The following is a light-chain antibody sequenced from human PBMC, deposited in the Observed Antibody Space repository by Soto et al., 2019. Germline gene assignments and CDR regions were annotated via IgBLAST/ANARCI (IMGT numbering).Light chain of an antibody. V-gene: IGLV2-14*01. J-gene: IGLJ1*01. CDR3: CSYVGATTYV. CDR1: SSDVGGYKY. Sequence: QSALTQPASVSGSPGQSITISCTGTSSDVGGYKYVSWYQQHPDKAPKLIIFEVSNRPSGISSRFSGSKSGNTASLTISGLQAEDEAEYFCCSYVGATTYVFGSGTKLTVL. CDR2: EVS.